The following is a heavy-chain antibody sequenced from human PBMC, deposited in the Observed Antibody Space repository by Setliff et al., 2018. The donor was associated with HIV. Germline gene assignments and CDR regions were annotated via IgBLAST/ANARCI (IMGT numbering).Heavy chain of an antibody. CDR2: NGIINRAK. D-gene: IGHD3-9*01. CDR1: GFTFSSYS. Sequence: GASLRLSCAASGFTFSSYSMNWVRQAPGKGLEWISYNGIINRAKHYADSMEGLFTISRDDSKNSPYLQMDSLRAEATAVYYCVRERDWAFDYWGQGMLVTVSS. J-gene: IGHJ4*02. CDR3: VRERDWAFDY. V-gene: IGHV3-48*01.